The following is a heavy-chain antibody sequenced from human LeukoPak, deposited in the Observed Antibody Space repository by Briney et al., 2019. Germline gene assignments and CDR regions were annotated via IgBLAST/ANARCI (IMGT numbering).Heavy chain of an antibody. Sequence: PGGSLRLSCAASGFTFSSYEMNWVRQAPGKGLEWVSYISSSGSTIYYADSVNGRFTSSRDNAKNSLYLQMNSLRAEDTGVYYCARRPCSGGTCYHDYWGQGTPVTVSS. CDR1: GFTFSSYE. V-gene: IGHV3-48*03. CDR3: ARRPCSGGTCYHDY. D-gene: IGHD2-15*01. CDR2: ISSSGSTI. J-gene: IGHJ4*02.